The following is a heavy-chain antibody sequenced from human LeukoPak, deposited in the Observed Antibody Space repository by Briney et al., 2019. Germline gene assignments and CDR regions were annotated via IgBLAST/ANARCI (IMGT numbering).Heavy chain of an antibody. CDR1: GFTFSDYY. J-gene: IGHJ4*02. Sequence: PGESLRLSCAASGFTFSDYYMSWIRQAPGKGLEWVSYISSSGSTIYYADSVKGRFTISRDNAKNSLYLQMNSLRAEDTAVYYCAGTYYDFWSGYCPDYWGQGTLVTVSS. CDR3: AGTYYDFWSGYCPDY. CDR2: ISSSGSTI. V-gene: IGHV3-11*01. D-gene: IGHD3-3*01.